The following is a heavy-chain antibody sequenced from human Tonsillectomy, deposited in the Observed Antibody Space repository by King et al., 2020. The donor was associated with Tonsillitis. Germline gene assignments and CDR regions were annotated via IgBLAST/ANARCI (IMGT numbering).Heavy chain of an antibody. J-gene: IGHJ6*04. V-gene: IGHV3-30*18. Sequence: VQLVESGGGVVQPGRSLRLSCAASGFTFSSYGMHWVRQAPGKGLEWVAVISYDGSNKYYADSVKGRFTISRDNSKNTLYLQMNSLRAEDTAVHYCAKKSSLPYYYYGMDVWGKGTMVTVSS. CDR1: GFTFSSYG. CDR3: AKKSSLPYYYYGMDV. D-gene: IGHD3-10*01. CDR2: ISYDGSNK.